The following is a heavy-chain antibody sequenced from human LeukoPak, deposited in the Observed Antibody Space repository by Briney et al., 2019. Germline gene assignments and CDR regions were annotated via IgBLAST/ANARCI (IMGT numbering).Heavy chain of an antibody. CDR2: INLDGSEK. CDR1: EFIFSSFW. CDR3: ARDNHGGMVYVNYYYYYMDV. V-gene: IGHV3-7*01. D-gene: IGHD2-8*01. J-gene: IGHJ6*03. Sequence: GGSLRLSCAASEFIFSSFWMSWVRQAPGKGLQWVANINLDGSEKLYVDSVKGRFTISRDNAKNSLYLQMNSLRAEDTAVYYCARDNHGGMVYVNYYYYYMDVWGIGTTVTVSS.